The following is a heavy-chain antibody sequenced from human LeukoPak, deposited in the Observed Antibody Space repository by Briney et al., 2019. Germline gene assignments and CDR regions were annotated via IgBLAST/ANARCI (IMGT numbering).Heavy chain of an antibody. Sequence: SGGSLRLSCAASGFTFSSYAMSWVRQAPGKGLEWVSAISHTGSDTYYADSVKDRFSISRDNSKNTLYLQMNSLRAEDTAVYYCARAGFVAAAGTGYYYYGMDVWGKGTTVTVSS. CDR3: ARAGFVAAAGTGYYYYGMDV. J-gene: IGHJ6*04. CDR1: GFTFSSYA. V-gene: IGHV3-23*01. CDR2: ISHTGSDT. D-gene: IGHD6-13*01.